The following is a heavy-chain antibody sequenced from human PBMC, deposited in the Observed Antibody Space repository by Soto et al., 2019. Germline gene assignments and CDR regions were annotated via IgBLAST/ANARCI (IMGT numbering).Heavy chain of an antibody. V-gene: IGHV3-23*01. CDR1: GFTFSSYA. J-gene: IGHJ6*03. CDR2: ISGSGGST. Sequence: GGSPRLSCAASGFTFSSYAMSWVRQAPGKGLEWVSAISGSGGSTYYADSVKGRFTISRDNSKNTLYLQMNSLRAEDTAVYYSAKEGRNGDYYYYYMDVWGKGTTVTV. CDR3: AKEGRNGDYYYYYMDV. D-gene: IGHD1-1*01.